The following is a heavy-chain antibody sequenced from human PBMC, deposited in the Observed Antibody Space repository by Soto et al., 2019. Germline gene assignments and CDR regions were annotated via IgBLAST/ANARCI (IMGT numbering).Heavy chain of an antibody. V-gene: IGHV1-2*04. J-gene: IGHJ6*02. CDR2: INPKSGGT. CDR1: GYSFTDYH. D-gene: IGHD2-8*01. Sequence: ASVKVSCKASGYSFTDYHIHWVRQAPGQGLEWLGRINPKSGGTSTAQKFQGWVTMTTDTSISTASMELTRLTSDDTAIYHCARGDSTDCSNGVCSFFYNHDMDVWGQGTTVNVSS. CDR3: ARGDSTDCSNGVCSFFYNHDMDV.